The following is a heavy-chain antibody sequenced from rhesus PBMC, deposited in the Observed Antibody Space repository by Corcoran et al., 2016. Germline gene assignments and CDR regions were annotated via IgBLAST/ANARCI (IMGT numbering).Heavy chain of an antibody. CDR2: FYGSGSST. Sequence: QVQLQESGPGLVKPSETLSLTCAVSGGSISSSYWSWIRQAPGKGLEGIGYFYGSGSSTNSNPSLQSRVTLSVDTSKNQLSLKLSSVTTADTAVYYCARATNTVRGEYFEFWGQGALVTVSS. CDR1: GGSISSSY. J-gene: IGHJ1*01. CDR3: ARATNTVRGEYFEF. V-gene: IGHV4S11*01. D-gene: IGHD4-23*01.